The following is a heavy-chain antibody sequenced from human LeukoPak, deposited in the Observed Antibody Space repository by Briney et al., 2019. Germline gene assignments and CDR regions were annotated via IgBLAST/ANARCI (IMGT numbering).Heavy chain of an antibody. CDR1: GGSISSGSYY. CDR2: IYTSGST. Sequence: SETLSLTCTVSGGSISSGSYYWSWIRQPAGKGLEWIGRIYTSGSTNYNPSLKSRVTISVDKSKNQFSLKLSSVTAADTAVYYCARVNLSSSWYSFDYWGQGTLVTVSS. CDR3: ARVNLSSSWYSFDY. J-gene: IGHJ4*02. D-gene: IGHD6-13*01. V-gene: IGHV4-61*02.